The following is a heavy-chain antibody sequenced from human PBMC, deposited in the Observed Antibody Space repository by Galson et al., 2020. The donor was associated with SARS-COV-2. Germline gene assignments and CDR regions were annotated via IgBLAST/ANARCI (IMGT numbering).Heavy chain of an antibody. CDR1: GGTFSSYA. Sequence: ASVKVSCKASGGTFSSYAISWVRQAPGQGLGWMGGIIPIFGTANYAQKFQGRVTITTDESTSTAYMELSSLRSEDTAVYYCARAGWSGSYGGGYYYYYMDVWGKGTTVTVSS. V-gene: IGHV1-69*05. CDR3: ARAGWSGSYGGGYYYYYMDV. J-gene: IGHJ6*03. CDR2: IIPIFGTA. D-gene: IGHD1-26*01.